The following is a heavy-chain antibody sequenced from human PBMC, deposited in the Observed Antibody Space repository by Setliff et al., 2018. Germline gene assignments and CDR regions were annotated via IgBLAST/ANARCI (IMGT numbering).Heavy chain of an antibody. Sequence: SVKVSCKASGGTFSSYAISWVRQAPGQGLEWMGRIIPIFGTANYAQKFQGRVTITADKSTSTAYMELSSLRSEDTAVYYCAREDGTYYNFWSGYSTTPYYGMDVWGQGTTVTVSS. CDR1: GGTFSSYA. CDR3: AREDGTYYNFWSGYSTTPYYGMDV. J-gene: IGHJ6*02. V-gene: IGHV1-69*06. CDR2: IIPIFGTA. D-gene: IGHD3-3*01.